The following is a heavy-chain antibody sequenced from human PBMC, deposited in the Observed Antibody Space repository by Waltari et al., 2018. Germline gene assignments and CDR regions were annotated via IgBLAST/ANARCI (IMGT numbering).Heavy chain of an antibody. CDR3: ARGPGRESREAFDY. Sequence: QVQLQESGPGLVKPSETLSITCTVSGGSISGSYWSWIRQPAGKGLEWIGRIYSGARHHHHPSLKSRPTMSVDTSKNQCSLKLSSVTAADTAVYYFARGPGRESREAFDYWGQGTLVTVSS. CDR1: GGSISGSY. J-gene: IGHJ4*02. D-gene: IGHD3-10*01. CDR2: IYSGARH. V-gene: IGHV4-4*07.